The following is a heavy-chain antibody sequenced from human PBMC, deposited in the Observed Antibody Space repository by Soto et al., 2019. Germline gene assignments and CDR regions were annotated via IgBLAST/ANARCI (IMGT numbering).Heavy chain of an antibody. V-gene: IGHV2-26*01. CDR2: IFWNDER. Sequence: QVTLKESGPVLVKPTETLTLTCTVSGFSLSKARMGVSWIRQPPGKALEWLAHIFWNDERSYNTSLKSRLTXSXXXSXXPVVLTMTNVDPVDTGTYFCARALREGLPIYYFDSWGQGTLVTVSS. CDR3: ARALREGLPIYYFDS. D-gene: IGHD1-26*01. J-gene: IGHJ4*02. CDR1: GFSLSKARMG.